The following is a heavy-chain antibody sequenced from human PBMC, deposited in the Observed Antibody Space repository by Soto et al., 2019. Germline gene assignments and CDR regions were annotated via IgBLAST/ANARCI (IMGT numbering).Heavy chain of an antibody. J-gene: IGHJ4*02. Sequence: ASVKVSCKASGYTFTSYGISWVRQAPGQGLEWMGWINAYNGNTNYAQKLQGRVTMTTDTSTSTAYMQLNSLRSEDTAVYYCARGAFTLVRGVIPYLDYWGQGTLVTVS. D-gene: IGHD3-10*01. CDR2: INAYNGNT. CDR1: GYTFTSYG. V-gene: IGHV1-18*01. CDR3: ARGAFTLVRGVIPYLDY.